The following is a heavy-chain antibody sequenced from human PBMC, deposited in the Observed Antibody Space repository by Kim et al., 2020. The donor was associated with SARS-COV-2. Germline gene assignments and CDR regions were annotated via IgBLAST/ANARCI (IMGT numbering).Heavy chain of an antibody. D-gene: IGHD1-26*01. CDR3: ARGGYSGSSDY. CDR1: GFTFSNYW. V-gene: IGHV3-74*01. Sequence: GGSLRLSCVASGFTFSNYWMHWVRQAPGKGLVWVSRMNSDGSSTDYVDSVKGRFTISRDNAKNTLYLQMNSLRVEDTAVYYCARGGYSGSSDYWGQGTLV. J-gene: IGHJ4*02. CDR2: MNSDGSST.